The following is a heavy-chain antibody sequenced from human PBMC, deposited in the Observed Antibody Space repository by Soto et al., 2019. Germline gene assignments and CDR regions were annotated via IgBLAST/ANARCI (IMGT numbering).Heavy chain of an antibody. CDR3: ERLGGYCSGTSCHGYYAMDV. Sequence: ASVKVSCKASGYTFTSYYMHWVRQAPGQGLEWMGIINPSGGSTSYAQKFQGRVTMTRDTSTSTVYMELSSLRSEDTAMYYCERLGGYCSGTSCHGYYAMDVWGQGTTVTVSS. CDR2: INPSGGST. D-gene: IGHD2-2*01. V-gene: IGHV1-46*01. CDR1: GYTFTSYY. J-gene: IGHJ6*02.